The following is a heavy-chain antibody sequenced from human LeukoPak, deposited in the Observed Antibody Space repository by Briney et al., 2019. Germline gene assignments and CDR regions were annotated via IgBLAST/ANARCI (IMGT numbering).Heavy chain of an antibody. V-gene: IGHV3-23*01. J-gene: IGHJ4*02. CDR3: AKDLKIFGVVTLVDY. D-gene: IGHD3-3*01. Sequence: PGGSLRLSCAASGFTFSSYAMRWVRQAPGKGLEWVSAISDSGDSTYYADSVKGQFTISRDNSKNTLYLQMNSLRAEDTAVYYCAKDLKIFGVVTLVDYWGQGTLVTVSS. CDR1: GFTFSSYA. CDR2: ISDSGDST.